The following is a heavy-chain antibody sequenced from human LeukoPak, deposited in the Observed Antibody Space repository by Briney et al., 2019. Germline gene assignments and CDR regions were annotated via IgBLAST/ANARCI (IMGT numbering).Heavy chain of an antibody. CDR3: ARARTYYYDSSGYYSDFDY. CDR1: GGSFSSYY. D-gene: IGHD3-22*01. Sequence: PSETLSLTCAVYGGSFSSYYWSWIRQPAGKGLEWIGRIYTSGSTNYNPSLKSRVTISVDTSKNQFPLKLSSVTAADTAVYYCARARTYYYDSSGYYSDFDYWGQGTLVTVSS. J-gene: IGHJ4*02. V-gene: IGHV4-59*10. CDR2: IYTSGST.